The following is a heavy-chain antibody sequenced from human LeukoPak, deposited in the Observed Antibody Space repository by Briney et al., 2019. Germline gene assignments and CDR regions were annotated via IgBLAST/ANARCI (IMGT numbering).Heavy chain of an antibody. J-gene: IGHJ4*02. CDR2: IIASSGST. CDR3: AKGGYDYVEVAYFDH. V-gene: IGHV3-23*01. D-gene: IGHD5-12*01. Sequence: GGSLRLSCAASGFTFSNYAMNWVRQAPGKGLEWVPTIIASSGSTFYADSVKGRFTISKDTSKNTLYLHMSSLRADDTAVYYCAKGGYDYVEVAYFDHWGQGTLVTVSS. CDR1: GFTFSNYA.